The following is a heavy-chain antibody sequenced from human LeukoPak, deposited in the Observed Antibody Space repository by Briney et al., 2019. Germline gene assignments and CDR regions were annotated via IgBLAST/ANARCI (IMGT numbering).Heavy chain of an antibody. CDR2: ISSSSSYI. CDR1: GFTFSSYS. D-gene: IGHD3-22*01. CDR3: ASNYDSSGSHFDY. V-gene: IGHV3-21*01. J-gene: IGHJ4*02. Sequence: PGGSLRLSCAASGFTFSSYSMNWVRQAPGKGLEWVSSISSSSSYIYYADSVKGRFTISRDNAKNSLYLQMNSLRAEDTAVYYCASNYDSSGSHFDYWGQGTLVTVSS.